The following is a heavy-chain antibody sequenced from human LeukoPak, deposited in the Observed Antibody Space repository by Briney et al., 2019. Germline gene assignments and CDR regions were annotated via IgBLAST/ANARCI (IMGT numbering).Heavy chain of an antibody. CDR3: ARQVVAAGFDD. V-gene: IGHV1-69*05. D-gene: IGHD6-25*01. Sequence: SVKVSCKASGGTFRHYAISWVRLAPGQGLEWMGGIIPIFDSPTYGQKFQDRVTMTTDESTSTAYLKLSSLTSDDTAVYYCARQVVAAGFDDWGQGTLVTVSS. CDR2: IIPIFDSP. CDR1: GGTFRHYA. J-gene: IGHJ4*02.